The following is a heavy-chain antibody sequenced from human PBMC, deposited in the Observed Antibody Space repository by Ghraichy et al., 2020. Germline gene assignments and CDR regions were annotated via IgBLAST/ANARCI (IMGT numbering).Heavy chain of an antibody. CDR1: GLIFSDAW. V-gene: IGHV3-15*01. Sequence: GGSLRLSCAASGLIFSDAWMSWVRQAPGRGLECVGRIKTRSSGVTTDYAAPVKGRFTISRDDYEKTLYLQMNGLKTDDTGVYYCTTLSMTVTHGGDYWGRGTLVTVSS. CDR3: TTLSMTVTHGGDY. CDR2: IKTRSSGVTT. D-gene: IGHD4-17*01. J-gene: IGHJ4*02.